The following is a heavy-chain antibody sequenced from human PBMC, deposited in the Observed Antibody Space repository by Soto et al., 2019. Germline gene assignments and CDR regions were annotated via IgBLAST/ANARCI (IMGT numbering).Heavy chain of an antibody. D-gene: IGHD2-2*01. CDR2: INHSGST. V-gene: IGHV4-34*01. CDR1: GGSFSGYY. Sequence: SETLSLTCAVYGGSFSGYYWSWIRQPPGKGLEWIGEINHSGSTNYNPSLKSRVTISVDTSKNQFSLKLSSVTAADTAVYYCARARIVVVPAAENWFDPWGQGTPVTVSS. CDR3: ARARIVVVPAAENWFDP. J-gene: IGHJ5*02.